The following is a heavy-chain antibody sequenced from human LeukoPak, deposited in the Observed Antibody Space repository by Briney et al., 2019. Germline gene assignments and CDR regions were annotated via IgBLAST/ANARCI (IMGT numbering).Heavy chain of an antibody. CDR1: GFTFTSFW. V-gene: IGHV3-7*01. D-gene: IGHD4-23*01. CDR2: IKEDGSEK. CDR3: ATDRFGGMDV. Sequence: GGSLRLSCAASGFTFTSFWMSWVRQAPGKGLEWVANIKEDGSEKYYVDSVRGRFTISRDDAKNSVYLQMNSLRAEDSAVYYCATDRFGGMDVWGKGTSVTVSS. J-gene: IGHJ6*04.